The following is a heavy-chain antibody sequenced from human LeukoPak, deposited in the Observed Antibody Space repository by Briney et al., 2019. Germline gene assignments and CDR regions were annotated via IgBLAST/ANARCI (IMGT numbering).Heavy chain of an antibody. V-gene: IGHV4-30-2*01. CDR3: ARVAGDYDFWSGYYNDAWFDP. CDR2: IYHSGST. Sequence: PSETLSLTCAVSGVSISSGGYSWSWIRQPPGKGLEWIGYIYHSGSTYYNPSLKSRVTISVDRSKNQFSLKLSSVTAADTAVYHCARVAGDYDFWSGYYNDAWFDPWGQGTPVTVSS. J-gene: IGHJ5*02. D-gene: IGHD3-3*01. CDR1: GVSISSGGYS.